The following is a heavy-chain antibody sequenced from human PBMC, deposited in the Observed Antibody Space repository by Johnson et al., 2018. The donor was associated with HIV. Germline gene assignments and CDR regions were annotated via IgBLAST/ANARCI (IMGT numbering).Heavy chain of an antibody. CDR2: ISGSGGT. CDR1: GFNFDEYG. J-gene: IGHJ3*02. D-gene: IGHD6-19*01. CDR3: AKELAVAGTVGAFDI. V-gene: IGHV3-23*04. Sequence: VQLVESGGGVVRPGESLRLSCATSGFNFDEYGMSWVRQAPGKGPEWVAGISGSGGTYYADSVKGRFTISRDNSKNTLYLQMNSLRAEDTAVYYCAKELAVAGTVGAFDIWGQGTMVTVSS.